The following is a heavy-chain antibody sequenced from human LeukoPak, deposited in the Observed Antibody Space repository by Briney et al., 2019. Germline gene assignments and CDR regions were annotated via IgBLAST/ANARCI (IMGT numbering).Heavy chain of an antibody. CDR2: ISAYNGNT. D-gene: IGHD2-15*01. CDR3: ARGAQDCAGGSCYQDPVGPFDY. Sequence: ASVKVSCKASGYTFTSYGISWVRQAPGQGLEWMGWISAYNGNTNYAQKLQGRVTMTTDTSTSTAYVELRSLRSDDTAVYYCARGAQDCAGGSCYQDPVGPFDYWGQGTLVTVSS. J-gene: IGHJ4*02. CDR1: GYTFTSYG. V-gene: IGHV1-18*01.